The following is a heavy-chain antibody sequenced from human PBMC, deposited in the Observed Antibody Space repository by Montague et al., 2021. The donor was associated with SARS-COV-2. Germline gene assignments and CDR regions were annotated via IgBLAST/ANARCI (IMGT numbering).Heavy chain of an antibody. CDR3: ARGLTDVTVILVFVGASLYFDS. J-gene: IGHJ4*02. D-gene: IGHD3-22*01. CDR2: INHSGGT. Sequence: SETLSLTCAVYGGSFSGHSWTWIRQPSGKGLEWIGEINHSGGTNYNPSLKSRVTISVDTSKNQFSLKLSSLTAADTAVYYCARGLTDVTVILVFVGASLYFDSWGQGALVTVSA. CDR1: GGSFSGHS. V-gene: IGHV4-34*01.